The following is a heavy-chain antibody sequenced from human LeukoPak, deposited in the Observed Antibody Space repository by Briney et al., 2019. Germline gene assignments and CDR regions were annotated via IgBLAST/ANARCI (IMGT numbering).Heavy chain of an antibody. CDR2: ISGSGGST. CDR1: GFTFSSYA. V-gene: IGHV3-23*01. D-gene: IGHD3-10*01. CDR3: AKGHYGSGSYYTGGGFDY. Sequence: GGSLRLSCAASGFTFSSYAMSWVRQAPGKGLEWVSAISGSGGSTYYAGSVKGRFTISRDNSKNTLYLQMNSLRAEDTAVYYCAKGHYGSGSYYTGGGFDYWGQGTLVTVSS. J-gene: IGHJ4*02.